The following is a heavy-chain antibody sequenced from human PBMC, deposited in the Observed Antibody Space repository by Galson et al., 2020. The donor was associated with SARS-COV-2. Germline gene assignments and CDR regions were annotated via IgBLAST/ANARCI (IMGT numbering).Heavy chain of an antibody. D-gene: IGHD6-19*01. V-gene: IGHV4-39*07. J-gene: IGHJ4*02. CDR3: ASSSGWFGGFHD. Sequence: SETLSLTCTVSGGSISTTSYFWGWIRQPPGKGLEWIGTIYYSGTTYYNPSLRSRVTLSVDTSKNQFSLKVNSVTAADTAVYYCASSSGWFGGFHDWGQGALVTVSS. CDR2: IYYSGTT. CDR1: GGSISTTSYF.